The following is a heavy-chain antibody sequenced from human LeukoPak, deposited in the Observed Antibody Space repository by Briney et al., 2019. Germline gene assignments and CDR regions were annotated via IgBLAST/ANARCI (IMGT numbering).Heavy chain of an antibody. CDR1: GYTFTGYY. CDR2: IHPNSGGT. J-gene: IGHJ4*02. Sequence: GASVKVSCKASGYTFTGYYMHWVRQAPGQRLEWMGRIHPNSGGTNYAQKFQGRVTMTRDTSISTAYMELSRLRSDHTAVYYCARDLRYGDEVYWGQGTLVTVSS. CDR3: ARDLRYGDEVY. D-gene: IGHD4-17*01. V-gene: IGHV1-2*06.